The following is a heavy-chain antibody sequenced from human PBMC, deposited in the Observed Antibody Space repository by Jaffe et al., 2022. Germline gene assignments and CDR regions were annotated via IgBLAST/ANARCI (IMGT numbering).Heavy chain of an antibody. CDR2: IYYSGST. CDR3: ASHDYGDQGVGFDY. V-gene: IGHV4-39*01. Sequence: QLQLQESGPGLVKPSETLSLTCTVSGGSISSSSYYWGWIRQPPGKGLEWIGSIYYSGSTYYNPSLKSRVTISVDTSKNQFSLKLSSVTAADTAVYYCASHDYGDQGVGFDYWGQGTLVTVSS. D-gene: IGHD4-17*01. J-gene: IGHJ4*02. CDR1: GGSISSSSYY.